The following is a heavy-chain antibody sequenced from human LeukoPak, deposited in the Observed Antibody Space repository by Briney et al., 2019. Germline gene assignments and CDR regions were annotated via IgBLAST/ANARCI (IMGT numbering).Heavy chain of an antibody. Sequence: ASVRVCCTASRYIFTSYGISWVRRALGQVLEWLGWIRACNVNTNYAQKHQGRVTMTTDTSTSTAYLELRSLRSDDTAVYYCARDPASSYYYDSSAYYWGLDYWGQGTLVTVSS. J-gene: IGHJ4*02. CDR3: ARDPASSYYYDSSAYYWGLDY. CDR1: RYIFTSYG. D-gene: IGHD3-22*01. V-gene: IGHV1-18*01. CDR2: IRACNVNT.